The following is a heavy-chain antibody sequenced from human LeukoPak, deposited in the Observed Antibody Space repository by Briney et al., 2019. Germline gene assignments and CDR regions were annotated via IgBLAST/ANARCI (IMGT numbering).Heavy chain of an antibody. CDR3: AKDSYCSSTSCYNGNNWFDP. D-gene: IGHD2-2*02. CDR1: GFTFSSYA. CDR2: IIGSGGST. V-gene: IGHV3-23*01. Sequence: PGGSLRLSCAASGFTFSSYAMSWVRQAPGKGRGWVSAIIGSGGSTYYADSVKGRFTISRDNSKNTLYLQMNSLRAEDTAVYYCAKDSYCSSTSCYNGNNWFDPWGQGTLVTVSS. J-gene: IGHJ5*02.